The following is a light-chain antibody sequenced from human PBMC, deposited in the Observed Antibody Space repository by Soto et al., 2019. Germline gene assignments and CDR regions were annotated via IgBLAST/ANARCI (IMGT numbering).Light chain of an antibody. CDR3: QQYSTYPYT. J-gene: IGKJ2*01. CDR1: QSISSW. V-gene: IGKV1-5*03. CDR2: KAS. Sequence: DIQMTQSPSTLSASVGDRVIITCRASQSISSWLAWYQQKPGKAPKLLIYKASSLESGVSSRFSGSGSGTEFTLTISSLQPDEFATYYCQQYSTYPYTLGQGTKLEIK.